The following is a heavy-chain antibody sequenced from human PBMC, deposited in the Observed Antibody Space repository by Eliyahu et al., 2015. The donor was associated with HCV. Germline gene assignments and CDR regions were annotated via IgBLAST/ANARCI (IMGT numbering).Heavy chain of an antibody. CDR1: XXSVSSGSYS. D-gene: IGHD2-21*01. Sequence: QLQLQESGPGLVRPSETLSLTCIVSXXSVSSGSYSWGWXRQPPGKGLEWIGSIYYSGSTYYDPSLRSRITISIDTSKDQFSLRLSSVTAADTAVYYCASAIVVAPVLGAIDIWGQGTMVTVSS. J-gene: IGHJ3*02. CDR3: ASAIVVAPVLGAIDI. CDR2: IYYSGST. V-gene: IGHV4-39*01.